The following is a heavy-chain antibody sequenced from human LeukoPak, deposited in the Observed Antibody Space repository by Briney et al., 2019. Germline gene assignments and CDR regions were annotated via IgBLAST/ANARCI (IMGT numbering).Heavy chain of an antibody. J-gene: IGHJ4*02. V-gene: IGHV1-69*13. Sequence: AASVKVSCKASGGTFSSYAISWVRQAPGQGLEWMGGIIPIFGTANYAQKFQGRVTITADESTSTAYMELSSLRSEDTAVYYCARVQGRVSSWYGPFDYWGQGTLVTVSS. CDR1: GGTFSSYA. CDR3: ARVQGRVSSWYGPFDY. CDR2: IIPIFGTA. D-gene: IGHD6-13*01.